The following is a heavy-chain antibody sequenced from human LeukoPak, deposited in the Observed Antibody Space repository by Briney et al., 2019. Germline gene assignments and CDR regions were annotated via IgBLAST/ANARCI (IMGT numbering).Heavy chain of an antibody. CDR3: ARVDFSLFDY. D-gene: IGHD3-9*01. CDR1: GGSISSSSYY. Sequence: PSETLSLTCTVSGGSISSSSYYWGWIRQPPGKGLEWIGSIYYSGSTYYNPSLKSRVTISVDTSKNQLSLKLSSVTAADTAVYYCARVDFSLFDYWGQGTLVSVSS. J-gene: IGHJ4*02. CDR2: IYYSGST. V-gene: IGHV4-39*07.